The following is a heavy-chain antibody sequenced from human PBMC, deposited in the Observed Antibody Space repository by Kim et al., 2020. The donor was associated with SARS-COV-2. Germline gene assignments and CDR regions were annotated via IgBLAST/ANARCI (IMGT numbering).Heavy chain of an antibody. CDR2: ISSGSSYT. CDR3: ARAVTTWYFDL. CDR1: GFTFSDYY. V-gene: IGHV3-11*05. Sequence: GGSLRLSCAASGFTFSDYYMSWIRQAPGKGLEWVSYISSGSSYTNYADSVKGRFTISRDNAKTSLYLQMNSLRAEDTAVYFCARAVTTWYFDLWGRGTLVTVSS. D-gene: IGHD4-17*01. J-gene: IGHJ2*01.